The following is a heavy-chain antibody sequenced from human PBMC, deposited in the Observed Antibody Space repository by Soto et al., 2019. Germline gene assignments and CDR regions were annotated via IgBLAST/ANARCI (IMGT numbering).Heavy chain of an antibody. J-gene: IGHJ4*02. CDR3: ARRYGYYFDY. V-gene: IGHV4-34*01. Sequence: SETLSLTCAVYGGSFSGYYWSWIRQPPGKGLEWIGEINHSGSTNYNPSLKSRVTISVDTSKNQLSLKLSSVTAADTAVYYCARRYGYYFDYWGQGTLVTVSS. CDR1: GGSFSGYY. CDR2: INHSGST. D-gene: IGHD3-9*01.